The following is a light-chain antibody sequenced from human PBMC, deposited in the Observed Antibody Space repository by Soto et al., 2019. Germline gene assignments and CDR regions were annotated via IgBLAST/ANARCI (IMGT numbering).Light chain of an antibody. CDR3: QQYYSTPQT. Sequence: DIVMTQSPDSLAVSLAESATINCKSSQSVLYSSNNKNYLAWYQQKPGQPPKLLIYCASTRESGVPDRFSGSGSGTDFTLTISSLQAEDVAVYYCQQYYSTPQTFGQGTKVEIK. J-gene: IGKJ1*01. CDR1: QSVLYSSNNKNY. CDR2: CAS. V-gene: IGKV4-1*01.